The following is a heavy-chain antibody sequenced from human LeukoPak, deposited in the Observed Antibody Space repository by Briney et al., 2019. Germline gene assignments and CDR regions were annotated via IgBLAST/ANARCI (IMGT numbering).Heavy chain of an antibody. CDR1: GGSISSYY. D-gene: IGHD3-3*01. Sequence: SETLSLTCTVSGGSISSYYWSWIRQPPGKGLEWIGYIYYSGSTNYNPSLKSRVTISVDTSKNQFSLKLSSVTAADTAVYYCARDGVQASGYYSDYFDYWGQGTLVTVSS. J-gene: IGHJ4*02. CDR3: ARDGVQASGYYSDYFDY. CDR2: IYYSGST. V-gene: IGHV4-59*01.